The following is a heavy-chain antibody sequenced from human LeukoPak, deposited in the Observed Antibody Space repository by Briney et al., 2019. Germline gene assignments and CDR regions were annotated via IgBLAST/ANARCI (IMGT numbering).Heavy chain of an antibody. J-gene: IGHJ2*01. CDR3: AKLGIYGHWYFDL. D-gene: IGHD7-27*01. CDR2: IYYSGST. Sequence: SETLSLTCTVSGGSISSYYWSWIRQPAGKGLEWIGYIYYSGSTNYNPSLKSRVTISVDKSKNQFSLKLSSVTAADTAVYYCAKLGIYGHWYFDLWGRGTLVTVSS. CDR1: GGSISSYY. V-gene: IGHV4-59*12.